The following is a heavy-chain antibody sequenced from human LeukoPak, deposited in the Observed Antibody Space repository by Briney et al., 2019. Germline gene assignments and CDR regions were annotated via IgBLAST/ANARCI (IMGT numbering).Heavy chain of an antibody. CDR3: AREAMQYYDSSGYPFDY. V-gene: IGHV3-30*09. CDR2: ISYDGFNR. D-gene: IGHD3-22*01. CDR1: GFTFSNAW. Sequence: GGSLRLSCAASGFTFSNAWMSWVRQAPDKGLEWVALISYDGFNRYFADSVKGRFAISRDNSKNTMYLQMNSLRAEDTAVYYCAREAMQYYDSSGYPFDYWGQGTLVTVSS. J-gene: IGHJ4*02.